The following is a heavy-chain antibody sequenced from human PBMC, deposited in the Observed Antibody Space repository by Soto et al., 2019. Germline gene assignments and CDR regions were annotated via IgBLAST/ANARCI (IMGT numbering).Heavy chain of an antibody. D-gene: IGHD3-9*01. Sequence: QVQLVQSGAEVKKPGSSVKVSCKASGGTFSSYAISWVRQAPGQGLEWMGGIIPIFGTANYAQKFQGRVTITADESTSTADMELSSLRSEDTAVYYCARSRPYYDILTGPADYWGQGTLVTVSS. J-gene: IGHJ4*02. CDR2: IIPIFGTA. V-gene: IGHV1-69*12. CDR1: GGTFSSYA. CDR3: ARSRPYYDILTGPADY.